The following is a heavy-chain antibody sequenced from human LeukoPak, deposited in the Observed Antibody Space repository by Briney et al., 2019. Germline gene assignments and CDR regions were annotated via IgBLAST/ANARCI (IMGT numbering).Heavy chain of an antibody. CDR3: AKTQWKVGATDYFDY. CDR1: GFAFKNYA. V-gene: IGHV3-23*01. Sequence: GGSLRLSCAASGFAFKNYAMTWARQAPGKGLQWVSNINDNGGQRHYADSVKGRFTISRDNSKNTLFLQMDSLRAEDTAVYYCAKTQWKVGATDYFDYWGHGILVTVSS. CDR2: INDNGGQR. D-gene: IGHD1-26*01. J-gene: IGHJ4*01.